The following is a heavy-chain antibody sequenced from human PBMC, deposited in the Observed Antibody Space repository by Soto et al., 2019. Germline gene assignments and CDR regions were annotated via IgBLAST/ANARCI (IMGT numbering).Heavy chain of an antibody. J-gene: IGHJ6*02. CDR1: GGSISSSSYY. Sequence: ETLSLTCTVSGGSISSSSYYWGWIRQPPGKGLEWIGSIYYSGSTYYNPSLKSRVTISVDTSKNQFSLKLSSVTAADTAVYYCAGGYYDFWSGINYYYYGMDVWGQGTTVTVSS. D-gene: IGHD3-3*01. CDR2: IYYSGST. CDR3: AGGYYDFWSGINYYYYGMDV. V-gene: IGHV4-39*01.